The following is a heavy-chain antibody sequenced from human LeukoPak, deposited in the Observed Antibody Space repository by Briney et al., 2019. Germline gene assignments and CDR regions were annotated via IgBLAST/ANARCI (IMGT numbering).Heavy chain of an antibody. Sequence: GGSLRLSCAASGFTFSNYWMGWVRQAPGKGLEWVANIKTDGYDKYYADSVKGRFTISRDNAKNSLYLQMNSLRAEDTAVYYCARPSGTIFGVALYFDYWGQGTLVTVSS. CDR1: GFTFSNYW. CDR2: IKTDGYDK. CDR3: ARPSGTIFGVALYFDY. D-gene: IGHD3-3*01. V-gene: IGHV3-7*01. J-gene: IGHJ4*02.